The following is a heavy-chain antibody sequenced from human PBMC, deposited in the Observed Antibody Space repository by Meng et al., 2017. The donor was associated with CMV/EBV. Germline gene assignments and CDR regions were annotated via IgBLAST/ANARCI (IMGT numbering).Heavy chain of an antibody. D-gene: IGHD3-10*01. CDR1: GGSFSGYY. CDR2: TNHSGST. J-gene: IGHJ6*02. V-gene: IGHV4-34*01. Sequence: SETLSLTCAVYGGSFSGYYWSWIRQPPGKGLEWIGETNHSGSTNYNPSLKSRVTISVDTSKNQFSLKLSSVTAAETAVYFCARGVHYYGSGSPLLWYYYYGMDVWGQGTTVTVSS. CDR3: ARGVHYYGSGSPLLWYYYYGMDV.